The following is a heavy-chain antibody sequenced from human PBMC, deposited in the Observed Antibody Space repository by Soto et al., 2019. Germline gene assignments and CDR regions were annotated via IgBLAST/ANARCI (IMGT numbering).Heavy chain of an antibody. CDR1: GFTFSSYA. CDR3: AKLLLDIVVVVAATPLDY. V-gene: IGHV3-23*01. J-gene: IGHJ4*02. Sequence: GGSLRLSCAASGFTFSSYAMSWVRQAPGKGLEWVSAISGSGGSTYYADSVKGRFTISRDNSKNTLYLQMNSLRAEDTAVYYCAKLLLDIVVVVAATPLDYWGQGTLVTVSS. CDR2: ISGSGGST. D-gene: IGHD2-15*01.